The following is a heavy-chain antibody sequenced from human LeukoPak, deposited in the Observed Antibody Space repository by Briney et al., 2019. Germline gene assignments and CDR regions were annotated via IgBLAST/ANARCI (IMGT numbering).Heavy chain of an antibody. CDR1: GGSISSGGHY. CDR3: ARDGPPMVRGVIADY. D-gene: IGHD3-10*01. Sequence: SETLSLTCTVSGGSISSGGHYWSWIRQPAGKGLEYLGRISSTGSTNYNPSLRSRVTISADTSKNHFSLKLSSVTAADTAVYYCARDGPPMVRGVIADYWGQGTLVTVSS. CDR2: ISSTGST. J-gene: IGHJ4*02. V-gene: IGHV4-61*02.